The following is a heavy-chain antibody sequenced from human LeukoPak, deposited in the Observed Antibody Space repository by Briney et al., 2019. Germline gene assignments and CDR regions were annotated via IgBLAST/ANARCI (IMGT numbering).Heavy chain of an antibody. Sequence: SETLSLTCTVSGGSISSYYWSWIRQPAGKGLEWIGRIYTSGSTNYNPSLKSRVTISVDTSKNQFSLKLSSVTAADTAVYYCAREVITMVRGVIKENSYWGQGTLVTVSS. CDR2: IYTSGST. D-gene: IGHD3-10*01. CDR1: GGSISSYY. CDR3: AREVITMVRGVIKENSY. V-gene: IGHV4-4*07. J-gene: IGHJ4*02.